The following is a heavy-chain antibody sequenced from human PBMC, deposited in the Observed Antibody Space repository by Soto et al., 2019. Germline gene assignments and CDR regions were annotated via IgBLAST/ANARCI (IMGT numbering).Heavy chain of an antibody. J-gene: IGHJ4*02. CDR1: GFTLSSYA. D-gene: IGHD6-19*01. Sequence: QAGGSLRLSCAASGFTLSSYAMHWVRQAPGKGLEWVAVISYDGSNKYYADSVKGRFTISRDNSKNTLYLQMNSLRAEDTAVYYCARDFGLAVAGRDVGTTYWGQGTLVTVSS. CDR3: ARDFGLAVAGRDVGTTY. V-gene: IGHV3-30-3*01. CDR2: ISYDGSNK.